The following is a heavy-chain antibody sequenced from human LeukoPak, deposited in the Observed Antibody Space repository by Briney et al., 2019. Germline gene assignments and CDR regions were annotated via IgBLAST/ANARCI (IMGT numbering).Heavy chain of an antibody. D-gene: IGHD6-19*01. V-gene: IGHV3-21*01. Sequence: GGSLRLSCAASGFTFSSYSMNWVRQAPGKGLEWVSSISSSSSYIYYADSVKGRFTISRDNAKNSLYLQMNSLRAEDTAVYYCARDGSLTQWLVDYYFDYWGQGTLVTVSS. CDR3: ARDGSLTQWLVDYYFDY. CDR1: GFTFSSYS. CDR2: ISSSSSYI. J-gene: IGHJ4*02.